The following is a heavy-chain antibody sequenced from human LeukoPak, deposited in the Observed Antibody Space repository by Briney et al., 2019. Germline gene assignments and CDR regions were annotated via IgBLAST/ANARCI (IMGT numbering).Heavy chain of an antibody. Sequence: GGSLRLSCAASRFTFSNYGVNWVRQAPGEGLEWVSYINSRSSTIYYADSVRGRFTISRDNAKNSLYLQMNSLKAEDTAIYYCAREVGTPQAFDIWGQGTMVTVSS. CDR1: RFTFSNYG. CDR3: AREVGTPQAFDI. CDR2: INSRSSTI. V-gene: IGHV3-48*01. D-gene: IGHD1-26*01. J-gene: IGHJ3*02.